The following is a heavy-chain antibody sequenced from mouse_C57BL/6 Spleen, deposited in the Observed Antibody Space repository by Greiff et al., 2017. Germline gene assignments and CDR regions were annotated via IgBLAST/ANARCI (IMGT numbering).Heavy chain of an antibody. CDR3: ARADGSSFYFDY. V-gene: IGHV1-61*01. CDR1: GYTFTSYW. D-gene: IGHD1-1*01. J-gene: IGHJ2*01. CDR2: IYPSDSET. Sequence: VQLQQPGAELVRPGSSVKLSCKASGYTFTSYWMDWVKQRPGQGLEWIGNIYPSDSETHYNQKFKDKATLTVDKSSSTAYMQLSSLTSEDSAVYDCARADGSSFYFDYWGQGTTLTVSS.